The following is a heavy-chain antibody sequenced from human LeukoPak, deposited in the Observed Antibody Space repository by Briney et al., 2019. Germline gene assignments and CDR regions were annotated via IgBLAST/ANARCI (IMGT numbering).Heavy chain of an antibody. J-gene: IGHJ4*02. Sequence: GGSLRLSCAASGFTFSSYAMSRVRQAPGKGLEWVSAISGSGGSTYYADSVKGRFTISRDSSKNTLYLQMNSLRAEDTAVYYCAKDRCSGGSCYFDYWGQGTLVTVSS. CDR3: AKDRCSGGSCYFDY. CDR2: ISGSGGST. V-gene: IGHV3-23*01. CDR1: GFTFSSYA. D-gene: IGHD2-15*01.